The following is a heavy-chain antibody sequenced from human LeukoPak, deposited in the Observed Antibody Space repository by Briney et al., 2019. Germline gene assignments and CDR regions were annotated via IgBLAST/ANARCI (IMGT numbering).Heavy chain of an antibody. D-gene: IGHD2-2*02. CDR1: GLTFSSYA. Sequence: PGRSLRLSCAASGLTFSSYAMHWVRQAPGKGLEWVAVISYDGSNKYYADSVKGRFTISRDNSKNTLYLQMNSLRAEDTAVYYCASESAGFGLIVVVPAAIDYWGQGTLVTVSS. J-gene: IGHJ4*02. V-gene: IGHV3-30*01. CDR3: ASESAGFGLIVVVPAAIDY. CDR2: ISYDGSNK.